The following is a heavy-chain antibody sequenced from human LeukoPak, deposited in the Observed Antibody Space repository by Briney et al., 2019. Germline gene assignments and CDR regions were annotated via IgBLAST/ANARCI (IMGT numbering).Heavy chain of an antibody. J-gene: IGHJ3*02. CDR2: VHYSGST. CDR1: GGSFSSYY. CDR3: ARPRGSWTNDAFDI. Sequence: SETLSLTCAVYGGSFSSYYWSWIRQPPGKGLEWIGYVHYSGSTNYNPSLKSRVTISVDMSKNQFSLKLSSVTAADTAVYYCARPRGSWTNDAFDIWGQGTMVTVSS. D-gene: IGHD3/OR15-3a*01. V-gene: IGHV4-59*08.